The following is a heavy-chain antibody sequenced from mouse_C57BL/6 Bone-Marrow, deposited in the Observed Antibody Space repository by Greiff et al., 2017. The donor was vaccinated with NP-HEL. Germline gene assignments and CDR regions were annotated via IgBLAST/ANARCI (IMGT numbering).Heavy chain of an antibody. CDR2: ISNGGGST. CDR1: GFTFSDYY. CDR3: ASIYYDYGAY. V-gene: IGHV5-12*01. J-gene: IGHJ3*01. D-gene: IGHD2-4*01. Sequence: EVKLVESGGGLVQPGGSLKLSCAASGFTFSDYYMYWVRQTPEKRLEWVAYISNGGGSTYYPDTVKGRFTISRDNAKNTLYLQMSRLKSEDTAMYYCASIYYDYGAYWGQGTLVTVSA.